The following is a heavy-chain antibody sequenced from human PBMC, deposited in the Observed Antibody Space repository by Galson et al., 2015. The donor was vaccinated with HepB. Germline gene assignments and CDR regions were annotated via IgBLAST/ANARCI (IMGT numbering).Heavy chain of an antibody. CDR3: GRDLDWSKIKDALYYMDV. V-gene: IGHV1-18*01. CDR2: IRGNDGHT. D-gene: IGHD3/OR15-3a*01. Sequence: SVKVSCKGFGYSFNTLGISWVRQAPGQGLEWMGWIRGNDGHTKYAQKFQDRVTMTTDTSTNTVYMELRRLTSDDTAVYYCGRDLDWSKIKDALYYMDVWGKGTTVTVSS. J-gene: IGHJ6*03. CDR1: GYSFNTLG.